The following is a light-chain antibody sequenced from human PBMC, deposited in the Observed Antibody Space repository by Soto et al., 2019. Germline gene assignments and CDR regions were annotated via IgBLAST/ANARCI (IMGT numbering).Light chain of an antibody. CDR3: AAQEDRLSGHYR. CDR1: TSNIGTNY. CDR2: RNN. V-gene: IGLV1-47*01. Sequence: QSVLTEPPSASGTPGQRVTISCSGSTSNIGTNYVYWYHQLPGTAPKLLISRNNHRPSGVPDRFPGSKSGTSASLAISGLRSEDEGDYYCAAQEDRLSGHYRLGTETKVT. J-gene: IGLJ1*01.